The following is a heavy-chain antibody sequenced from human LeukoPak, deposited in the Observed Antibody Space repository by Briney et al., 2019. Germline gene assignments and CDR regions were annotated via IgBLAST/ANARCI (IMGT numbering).Heavy chain of an antibody. V-gene: IGHV3-21*04. CDR1: GLSFRSYI. CDR2: INNDGDKR. D-gene: IGHD2-15*01. J-gene: IGHJ3*02. Sequence: GGSLRLSCEASGLSFRSYIMNWVRRPPGKGLEWIASINNDGDKRYYADSVKGRFTISRDNSKNTLYLQMNSLRAEDTAVYYCARLYCSGGSCYADGFDIWGQGTMVTVSS. CDR3: ARLYCSGGSCYADGFDI.